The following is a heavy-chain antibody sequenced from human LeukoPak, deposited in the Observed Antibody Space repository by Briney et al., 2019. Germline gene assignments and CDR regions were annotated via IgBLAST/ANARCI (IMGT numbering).Heavy chain of an antibody. Sequence: GASVKVSCKASGYTFTSYGISWVRQAPGQGLEWMGWMNPNSGNTGYAQKFQGRVTMTRNTSISTAYMGLSSLRSEDTAVYYCARGYDSSGYYRPSGMDVWGQGTTVTVSS. V-gene: IGHV1-8*02. CDR2: MNPNSGNT. CDR1: GYTFTSYG. CDR3: ARGYDSSGYYRPSGMDV. D-gene: IGHD3-22*01. J-gene: IGHJ6*02.